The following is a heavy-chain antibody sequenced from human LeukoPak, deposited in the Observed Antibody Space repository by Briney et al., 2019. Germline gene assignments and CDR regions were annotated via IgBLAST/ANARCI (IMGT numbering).Heavy chain of an antibody. J-gene: IGHJ4*02. CDR1: GGTFSSYA. CDR2: IIPIFGTA. CDR3: AREYGGTSQFDY. V-gene: IGHV1-69*13. D-gene: IGHD4-23*01. Sequence: ASVKVSCKASGGTFSSYAISWVRHAPGQGLEWMGGIIPIFGTANYAQKFQGRVTITADESTSTAYMELSSLRSEDTAVYYCAREYGGTSQFDYWGQGTLVTVSS.